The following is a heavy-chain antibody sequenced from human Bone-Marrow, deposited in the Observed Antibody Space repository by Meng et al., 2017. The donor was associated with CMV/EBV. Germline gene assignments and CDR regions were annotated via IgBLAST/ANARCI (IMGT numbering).Heavy chain of an antibody. V-gene: IGHV3-23*01. Sequence: GESLKISCAASGFTFSSYAMSWVRQAPGKGLEWVSAISGSGGSTYYADSVKGRFTISRDNSKNTLYLQMNSLRAEDTAVYYCARDGAIAAAGTGDYWGQGTLVTVSS. D-gene: IGHD6-13*01. CDR1: GFTFSSYA. CDR3: ARDGAIAAAGTGDY. CDR2: ISGSGGST. J-gene: IGHJ4*02.